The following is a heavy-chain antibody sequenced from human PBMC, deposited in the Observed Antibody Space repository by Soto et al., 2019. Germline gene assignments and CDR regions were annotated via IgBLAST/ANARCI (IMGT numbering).Heavy chain of an antibody. V-gene: IGHV4-59*01. CDR1: GGSISGYY. CDR3: ARAPRGNYGYPSYFDY. J-gene: IGHJ4*02. CDR2: IYYSGST. Sequence: SETLSLTCRVSGGSISGYYWSWIRQPPGKGLEWIGYIYYSGSTNYNPSLKSRVTISVDTSKNQFSLKLSSVTAADTAVYYCARAPRGNYGYPSYFDYWGQGTLVTVSS. D-gene: IGHD3-10*01.